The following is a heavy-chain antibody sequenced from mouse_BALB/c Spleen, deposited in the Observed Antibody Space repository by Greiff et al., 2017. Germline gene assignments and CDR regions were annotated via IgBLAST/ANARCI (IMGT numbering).Heavy chain of an antibody. J-gene: IGHJ3*01. CDR3: ARSLLRHSWFAY. Sequence: EVKLVESGGGLVQPGGSRKLSCAASGFTFSSFGMHWVRQAPEKGLEWVAYISSGSSTIYYADTVKGRFTISRDNPKNTLFLQMTSLRSEDTAMYYCARSLLRHSWFAYWGQGTLVTVSA. V-gene: IGHV5-17*02. CDR2: ISSGSSTI. D-gene: IGHD1-2*01. CDR1: GFTFSSFG.